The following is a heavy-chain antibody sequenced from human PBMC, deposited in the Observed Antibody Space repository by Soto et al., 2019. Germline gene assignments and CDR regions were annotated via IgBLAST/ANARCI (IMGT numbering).Heavy chain of an antibody. V-gene: IGHV3-33*01. CDR3: ARDSPTYAFDI. J-gene: IGHJ3*02. CDR1: GFTFSSYG. Sequence: ESGGGVVQPGRSLRLSCAASGFTFSSYGMHWVRQAPGKGLEWVAVIWYDGSNKYYADSVKGRFTISRDNSKNTLYLQMNSLRAEDTAVYYCARDSPTYAFDIWGQGTMAPVSS. CDR2: IWYDGSNK.